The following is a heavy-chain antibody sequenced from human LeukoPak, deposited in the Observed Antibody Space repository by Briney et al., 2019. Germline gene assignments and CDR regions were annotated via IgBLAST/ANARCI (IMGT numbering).Heavy chain of an antibody. CDR1: GSTFNIYA. CDR2: ISGSGGTT. CDR3: AKDNGYGLAAADTLGYFDY. V-gene: IGHV3-23*01. D-gene: IGHD6-13*01. Sequence: GGSLRLSCAASGSTFNIYAMTWVRQAPGKGLEWVSAISGSGGTTHSTDSVKGRFTISRDNSKNTLYLQMNGLRAEDTAVYYCAKDNGYGLAAADTLGYFDYWGQGTLVTVSS. J-gene: IGHJ4*02.